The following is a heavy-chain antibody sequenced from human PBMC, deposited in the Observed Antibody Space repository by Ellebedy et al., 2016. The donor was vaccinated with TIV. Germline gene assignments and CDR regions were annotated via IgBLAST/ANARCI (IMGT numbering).Heavy chain of an antibody. D-gene: IGHD6-19*01. J-gene: IGHJ4*02. CDR1: GYTFTSHY. Sequence: AASVKVSCKASGYTFTSHYIHWMRQAPGHGLEWMGIINPAGGTTYYAQNFQGRVTMPRDTSTSTVYIALNSLRSEDTAVYYCARDSRQWLEQYYYDYWGQGTLVIVSS. CDR2: INPAGGTT. V-gene: IGHV1-46*01. CDR3: ARDSRQWLEQYYYDY.